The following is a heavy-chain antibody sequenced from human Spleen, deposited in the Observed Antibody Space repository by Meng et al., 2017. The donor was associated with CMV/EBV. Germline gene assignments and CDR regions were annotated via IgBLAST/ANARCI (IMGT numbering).Heavy chain of an antibody. CDR1: GFSFSSYS. Sequence: GGSLRLSCSASGFSFSSYSMNWVRQAPGKGLEWVSSISSSSSDIYYADSVRGRFTISRDNPKNSLYLQMNSLRAEDTAVYYCARDRAGGYSSSWGFGYWGQGTLVTVSS. CDR2: ISSSSSDI. CDR3: ARDRAGGYSSSWGFGY. V-gene: IGHV3-21*01. D-gene: IGHD6-13*01. J-gene: IGHJ4*02.